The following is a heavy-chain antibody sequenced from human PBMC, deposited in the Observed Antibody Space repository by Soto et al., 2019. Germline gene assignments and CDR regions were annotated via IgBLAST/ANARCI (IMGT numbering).Heavy chain of an antibody. D-gene: IGHD3-22*01. CDR1: GGSFSGYY. J-gene: IGHJ6*03. CDR2: INNSGSA. V-gene: IGHV4-34*02. CDR3: ARARGFDYHYYVDV. Sequence: QVPLQQWGAGLLKPSETLSLTCAVYGGSFSGYYWTWIRQPPGKGLEWIGEINNSGSADHTPSLKSRVSISVDTSKNQFSLKLNSVTAADTAIYYCARARGFDYHYYVDVWGEGTTVTVSS.